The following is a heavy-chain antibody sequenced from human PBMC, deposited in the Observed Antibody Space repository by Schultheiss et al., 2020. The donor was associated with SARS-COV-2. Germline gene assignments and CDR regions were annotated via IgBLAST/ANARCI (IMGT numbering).Heavy chain of an antibody. V-gene: IGHV3-66*01. CDR2: IYSGGST. CDR3: AREPPPYYYGMDV. Sequence: GGPLRLSCAASGFTVSSNYMSWVRQAPGKGLEWVSVIYSGGSTYYADSVKGRFTISRDNSKNTLYLQMNSLRAEDTAVYYCAREPPPYYYGMDVWGQGTTVTVSS. CDR1: GFTVSSNY. J-gene: IGHJ6*02.